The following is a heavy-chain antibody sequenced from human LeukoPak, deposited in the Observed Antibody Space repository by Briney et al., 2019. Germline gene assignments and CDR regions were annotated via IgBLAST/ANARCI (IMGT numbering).Heavy chain of an antibody. CDR2: MNPNSGNT. J-gene: IGHJ5*02. CDR1: GYTFTSYD. V-gene: IGHV1-8*03. Sequence: ASVKVSCKASGYTFTSYDINWVGQADGQGIEWMGWMNPNSGNTGYAQKFQGRVTITSNTSISTAYMELSSLRSEDTAVYYCARSVARGQFDPWGQGTLVTVSS. D-gene: IGHD2-21*01. CDR3: ARSVARGQFDP.